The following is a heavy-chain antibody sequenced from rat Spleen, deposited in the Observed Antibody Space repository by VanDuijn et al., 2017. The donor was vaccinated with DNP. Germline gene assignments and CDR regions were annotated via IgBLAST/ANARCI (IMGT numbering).Heavy chain of an antibody. Sequence: EVQLVESGGDLVQPGGSLKLSCVASGFTFDNYWMTWIRQVPGKGLEWVASITANALSTYYRDSVKGRFTISRDNAKSSLYLQMDSLRSEDTATYYCTTDLAYWGQGTLVTVSS. CDR3: TTDLAY. J-gene: IGHJ3*01. V-gene: IGHV5-31*01. CDR1: GFTFDNYW. CDR2: ITANALST.